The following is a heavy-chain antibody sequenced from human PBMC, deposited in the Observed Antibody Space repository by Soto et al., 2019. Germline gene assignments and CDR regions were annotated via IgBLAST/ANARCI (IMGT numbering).Heavy chain of an antibody. J-gene: IGHJ3*02. Sequence: QVQLQESGPGLVKPSETLSLTCTVSGGSINNYYWSWIRQPPGKGLEWIGYIYYSGGTNYNPSLRCRLTTSVDTSNRQFSLKLSSVTAADTAVYYCARRYSGYDDAFDIWGQGTMVTVSS. D-gene: IGHD5-12*01. CDR2: IYYSGGT. CDR3: ARRYSGYDDAFDI. V-gene: IGHV4-59*01. CDR1: GGSINNYY.